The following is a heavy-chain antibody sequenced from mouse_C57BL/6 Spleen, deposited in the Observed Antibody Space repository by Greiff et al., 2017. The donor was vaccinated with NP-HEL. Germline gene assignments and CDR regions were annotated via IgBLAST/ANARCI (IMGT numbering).Heavy chain of an antibody. D-gene: IGHD1-1*01. CDR1: GYSITSGYY. CDR2: ISYDGSN. J-gene: IGHJ3*01. V-gene: IGHV3-6*01. CDR3: ARRADYYGSSSAY. Sequence: EVQLQQSGPGLVKPSQSLSLTCSVTGYSITSGYYWNWIRQFPGNKLEWMGYISYDGSNNYNPSLKNRISITRDTSKNQFFLKLNSVTTEDTATYYCARRADYYGSSSAYWGQGTLVTVSA.